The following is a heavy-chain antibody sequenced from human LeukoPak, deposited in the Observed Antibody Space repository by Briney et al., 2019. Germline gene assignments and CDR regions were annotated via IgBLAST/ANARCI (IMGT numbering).Heavy chain of an antibody. D-gene: IGHD3-22*01. CDR2: MNPNSGNT. CDR3: ARGRSNYYDSSGSDY. J-gene: IGHJ4*02. Sequence: ASVKVSCKASGHTFTSYDINWVRQATGQGLEWMGWMNPNSGNTGYAQKFQGRVTITRNTSISTAYMELSSLRSEDTAVYYCARGRSNYYDSSGSDYWGQGTLVTVSS. V-gene: IGHV1-8*03. CDR1: GHTFTSYD.